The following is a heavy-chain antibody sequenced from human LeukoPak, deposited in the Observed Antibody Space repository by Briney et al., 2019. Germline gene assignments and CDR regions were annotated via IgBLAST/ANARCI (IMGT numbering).Heavy chain of an antibody. CDR3: ARGETGYSYVFDY. V-gene: IGHV4-39*06. J-gene: IGHJ4*02. Sequence: SETLSLTCTVSGGSISSSSYYWGWIRQPPGKGLEWIGEINHSGSTNYNPSLKSRVTISVDTSKNQFPLKLSSVTAADTAVYYCARGETGYSYVFDYWGQGTLVTVSS. D-gene: IGHD5-18*01. CDR1: GGSISSSSYY. CDR2: INHSGST.